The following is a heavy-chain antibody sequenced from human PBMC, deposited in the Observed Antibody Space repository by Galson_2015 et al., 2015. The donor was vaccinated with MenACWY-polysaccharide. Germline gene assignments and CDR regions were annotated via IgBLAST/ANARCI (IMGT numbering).Heavy chain of an antibody. CDR1: GGSIRSYY. D-gene: IGHD1-14*01. CDR3: ARDHSTDFDY. V-gene: IGHV4-4*07. CDR2: IYTSEST. J-gene: IGHJ4*02. Sequence: SETLSLTCSVSGGSIRSYYWSWVRQPAGKGLEWIGRIYTSESTNYNPSLKSRVTMSVDTSKNQSSLKLSSVTAADTAVYFCARDHSTDFDYWGQGTLVTVSS.